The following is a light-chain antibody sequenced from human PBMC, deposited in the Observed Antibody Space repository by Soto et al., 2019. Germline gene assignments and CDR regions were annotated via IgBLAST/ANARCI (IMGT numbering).Light chain of an antibody. CDR3: QQYGHSPLLYT. CDR1: QSVTSNF. Sequence: ENVLTQSPGTLSLSPGERATLSCRASQSVTSNFLAWYQQKPGQAPRLLIYGASTRAAGVPDRFSGSGSGTDFTLTITRLEPVDFAVYYCQQYGHSPLLYTFGQGTMLGVK. J-gene: IGKJ2*01. V-gene: IGKV3-20*01. CDR2: GAS.